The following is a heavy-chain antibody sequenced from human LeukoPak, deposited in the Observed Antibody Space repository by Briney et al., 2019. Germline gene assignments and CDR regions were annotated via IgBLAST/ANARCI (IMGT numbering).Heavy chain of an antibody. J-gene: IGHJ4*02. CDR2: IYYSGST. CDR3: ARDQVGDGYNLYYFDY. D-gene: IGHD5-24*01. CDR1: GGSINSGTYY. V-gene: IGHV4-31*03. Sequence: SETLSLTCTVSGGSINSGTYYWAWIRQHPGKGLEWIGYIYYSGSTYYNPSLKSRVTISVDTSKNQFSLKPSSVTAADTAVYYCARDQVGDGYNLYYFDYWGQGTLVTVSS.